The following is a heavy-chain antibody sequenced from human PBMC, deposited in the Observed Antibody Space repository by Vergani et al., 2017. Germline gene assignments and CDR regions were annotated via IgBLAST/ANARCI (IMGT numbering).Heavy chain of an antibody. Sequence: QVQLVQSGAEVKKPGASVKVSCKASGYTFTSYDINWVRQATGQGLEWMGWMNPNSGNTGYAQKFQGRVTMTRNTSISTAYMELSSLRSEDTAVYYCARAIAIAARPVGYYYYYMDVWGKGTTVTVPS. CDR1: GYTFTSYD. CDR2: MNPNSGNT. D-gene: IGHD6-6*01. V-gene: IGHV1-8*01. CDR3: ARAIAIAARPVGYYYYYMDV. J-gene: IGHJ6*03.